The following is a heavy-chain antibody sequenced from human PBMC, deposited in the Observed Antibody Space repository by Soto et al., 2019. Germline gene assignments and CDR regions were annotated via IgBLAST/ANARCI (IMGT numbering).Heavy chain of an antibody. CDR2: IWYDGSNK. Sequence: QVQLVESGGGVVQPGRSLRVSCAASGFTFSSHGMHWVRQAPGKGLEWVAVIWYDGSNKYYGESVKGRFIISRDNSKNTVDLQMTSLRAEDTAIYSCARWGPDKVLDYWGQGTMVTVSS. V-gene: IGHV3-33*01. D-gene: IGHD3-16*01. CDR3: ARWGPDKVLDY. J-gene: IGHJ4*02. CDR1: GFTFSSHG.